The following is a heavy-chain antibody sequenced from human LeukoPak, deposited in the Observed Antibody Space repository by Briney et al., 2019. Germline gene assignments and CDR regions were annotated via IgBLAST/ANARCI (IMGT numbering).Heavy chain of an antibody. D-gene: IGHD2-21*01. CDR1: GFTFSDYA. V-gene: IGHV3-23*01. Sequence: GGYLRLSCAASGFTFSDYAMSWVRQAPGKGLEWVSAITGSGVSTYYADSVKGRFTISRDNSKNTLYLQMNSLRAEDTAVYFCAKAVALGFDYWGQGTLVTVSS. J-gene: IGHJ4*02. CDR3: AKAVALGFDY. CDR2: ITGSGVST.